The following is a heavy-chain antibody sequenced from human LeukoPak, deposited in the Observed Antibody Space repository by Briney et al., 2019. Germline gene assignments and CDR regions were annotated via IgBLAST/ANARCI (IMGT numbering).Heavy chain of an antibody. CDR2: IYYSGST. V-gene: IGHV4-59*01. CDR3: ARGGTAVIAPYAFDI. CDR1: GGSISSYY. Sequence: SETLSLSCTVSGGSISSYYWSWIRQPPGKGLEWIGYIYYSGSTNCNPSVKSRVAMSVDTSKKQFSLKLSSLTAADTAVYYCARGGTAVIAPYAFDIWGQGTMVTVSS. J-gene: IGHJ3*02. D-gene: IGHD4-23*01.